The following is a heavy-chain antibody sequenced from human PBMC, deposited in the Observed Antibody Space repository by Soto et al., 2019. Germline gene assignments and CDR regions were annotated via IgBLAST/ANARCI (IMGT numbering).Heavy chain of an antibody. Sequence: SVKVSCKASGGTFSSYAISWVRQAPGQGLEWMGGIIPIFGTANYAQKFQGRVTITADESTSTAYMELSSLRSEDTAVYYCASRGVVAATRNWFDPWGQGTLVTVSS. J-gene: IGHJ5*02. V-gene: IGHV1-69*13. CDR1: GGTFSSYA. D-gene: IGHD2-15*01. CDR3: ASRGVVAATRNWFDP. CDR2: IIPIFGTA.